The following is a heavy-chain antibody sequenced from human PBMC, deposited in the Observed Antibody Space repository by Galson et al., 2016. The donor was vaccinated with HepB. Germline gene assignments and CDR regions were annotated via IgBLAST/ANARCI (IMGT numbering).Heavy chain of an antibody. CDR1: GFTISNYG. J-gene: IGHJ4*02. CDR3: AKDSGFDLVN. V-gene: IGHV3-23*01. Sequence: SLRLSCAASGFTISNYGMSWVRQAPGKGLEWVSGISVSGDTTYYADSVKGRFTISRDTSKNTLYLQMNSLRAEDTAVYYCAKDSGFDLVNWGQGTLVTVSS. D-gene: IGHD5-12*01. CDR2: ISVSGDTT.